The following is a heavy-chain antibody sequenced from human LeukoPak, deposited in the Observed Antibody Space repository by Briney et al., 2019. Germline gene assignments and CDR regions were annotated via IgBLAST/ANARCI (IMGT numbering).Heavy chain of an antibody. J-gene: IGHJ6*02. CDR3: AREERAYCGGDCSSSYYYYGMDV. CDR1: GDTVSSNSAA. CDR2: TYYRSKWYN. Sequence: SQTLSLTFAISGDTVSSNSAAWNWLRQSPSRGLEWLGRTYYRSKWYNDYAVSVKSRITINPDTSKNQFSLQLNSVTPQDTAVYYCAREERAYCGGDCSSSYYYYGMDVWGQGTTVTVSS. V-gene: IGHV6-1*01. D-gene: IGHD2-21*02.